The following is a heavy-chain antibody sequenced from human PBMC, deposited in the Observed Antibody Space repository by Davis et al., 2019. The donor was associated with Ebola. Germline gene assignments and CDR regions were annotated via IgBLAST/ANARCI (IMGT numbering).Heavy chain of an antibody. CDR2: TYYTSKWYN. J-gene: IGHJ3*02. CDR1: GDSVSSGG. V-gene: IGHV6-1*01. CDR3: ARGWLRTGLDI. Sequence: PSETLSPTCAISGDSVSSGGWNWIRQPPSRGLEWLGRTYYTSKWYNHYAASVKSRTTINADTSKNQFSLQLNSVTPEDTAVYYCARGWLRTGLDIWGQGTMVIVSS. D-gene: IGHD5-24*01.